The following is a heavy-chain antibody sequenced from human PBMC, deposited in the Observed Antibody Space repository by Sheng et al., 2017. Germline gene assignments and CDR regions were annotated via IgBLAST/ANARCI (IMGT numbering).Heavy chain of an antibody. CDR3: ARYTLNDY. V-gene: IGHV3-21*01. CDR2: ITSSSTFI. J-gene: IGHJ4*02. D-gene: IGHD1-1*01. CDR1: GFSFSTYN. Sequence: EMQLVESGGGLVKPGGSLRLSCAASGFSFSTYNMNWVRQAPGKGLEWVSSITSSSTFIYYADSVKGRFTISRDNAKNSLYLQMNSLRAEDTAVYYCARYTLNDYWGQGTLVTVSS.